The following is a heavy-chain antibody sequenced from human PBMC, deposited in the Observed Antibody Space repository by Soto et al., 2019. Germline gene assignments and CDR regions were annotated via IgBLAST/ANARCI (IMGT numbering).Heavy chain of an antibody. V-gene: IGHV3-30*18. CDR2: ISYDGSNK. CDR3: AKDPRLDILPGPFDY. CDR1: GFTFSSYG. J-gene: IGHJ4*02. D-gene: IGHD3-9*01. Sequence: QVQLVESGGGVVQPGRSLRLSCAASGFTFSSYGMHWVRQAPGKGLEWVAVISYDGSNKYYADSVKGRFTISRDNSKNTLYLQMNSLRAEDPAVYYCAKDPRLDILPGPFDYGGQGTLVTVSS.